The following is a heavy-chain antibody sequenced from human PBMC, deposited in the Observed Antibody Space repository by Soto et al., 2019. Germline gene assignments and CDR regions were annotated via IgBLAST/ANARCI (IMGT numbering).Heavy chain of an antibody. Sequence: GRSLRHSCTTSGVTFNNYGMHWVRQAPGKGLEWVSAIRGGGVSKYYADSVKGRFTISRDNSKDTLYLQMNSLRAEDTAVYYCAKALVVVVPLDSWGQGTLVTVSS. V-gene: IGHV3-23*01. CDR3: AKALVVVVPLDS. CDR1: GVTFNNYG. D-gene: IGHD2-15*01. CDR2: IRGGGVSK. J-gene: IGHJ4*02.